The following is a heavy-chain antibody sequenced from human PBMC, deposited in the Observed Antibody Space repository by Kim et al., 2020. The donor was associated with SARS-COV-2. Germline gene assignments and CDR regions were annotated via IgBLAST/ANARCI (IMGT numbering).Heavy chain of an antibody. CDR2: ISSSGSTI. Sequence: GGSLRLSCAASGFTFSDYYMSWIRQAPGKGLEWVSYISSSGSTIYYADSVKGRFTISRDNAKNSLYLQMNSLRAEDTAVYYCARDRYYGSGSYYNRGDYWGQGTLVTVSS. CDR3: ARDRYYGSGSYYNRGDY. V-gene: IGHV3-11*01. J-gene: IGHJ4*02. CDR1: GFTFSDYY. D-gene: IGHD3-10*01.